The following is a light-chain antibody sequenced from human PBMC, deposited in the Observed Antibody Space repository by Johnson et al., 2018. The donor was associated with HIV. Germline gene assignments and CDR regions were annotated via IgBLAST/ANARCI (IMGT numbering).Light chain of an antibody. CDR2: ENN. Sequence: QSVLTQPPSVSAAPGQKVTISCSGSSSNIRNKYVFWYQQLPGTAPKLLIYENNKLPSGIPDRFSGSKSGTSATLGITGLQTGDEADYYCGTWDSSLSVYVFGTGTKVTVL. V-gene: IGLV1-51*01. J-gene: IGLJ1*01. CDR3: GTWDSSLSVYV. CDR1: SSNIRNKY.